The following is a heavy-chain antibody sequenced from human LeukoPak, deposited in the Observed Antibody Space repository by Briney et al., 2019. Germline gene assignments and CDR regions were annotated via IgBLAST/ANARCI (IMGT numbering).Heavy chain of an antibody. D-gene: IGHD2-15*01. J-gene: IGHJ3*02. CDR1: GYTLTELS. CDR3: ATARNPLRLGWFKDDAFDI. CDR2: FDPEDGET. V-gene: IGHV1-24*01. Sequence: GASVKVSCKVSGYTLTELSMHWVRQAPGKGLEWMGGFDPEDGETIYAQKFQGRVTMTEDTSTDTAYMELSSLRSEDTAVYYCATARNPLRLGWFKDDAFDIWGQGTMVTVSS.